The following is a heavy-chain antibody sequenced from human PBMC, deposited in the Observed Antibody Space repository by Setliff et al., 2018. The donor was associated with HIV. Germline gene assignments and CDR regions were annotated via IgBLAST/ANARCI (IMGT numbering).Heavy chain of an antibody. CDR2: IYYRSKWYS. J-gene: IGHJ4*02. D-gene: IGHD3-22*01. V-gene: IGHV6-1*01. Sequence: PSQTLSLTCAISGDSVLSSRAAWNWIRQSPSGGLEWRGRIYYRSKWYSEYAVSVKSRLTIKPDTLENRFSLQLSSVTPEDTAVYFCARDCDPSRYYYLSLFDFWGQGTPVTVSS. CDR3: ARDCDPSRYYYLSLFDF. CDR1: GDSVLSSRAA.